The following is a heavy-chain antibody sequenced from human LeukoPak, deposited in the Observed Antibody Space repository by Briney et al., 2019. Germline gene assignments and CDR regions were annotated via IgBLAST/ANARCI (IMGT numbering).Heavy chain of an antibody. D-gene: IGHD2-15*01. Sequence: SETLSLTCTVSGGSISSSSYYWGWIRQPPGKGLEWIGSIYYSGSTYYNPSLKSRVTISVDTSKSQFSPKLSSVTAADTAVYYCARWAWDCSGGSCTSYLDYWGQGTLVTVSS. CDR3: ARWAWDCSGGSCTSYLDY. CDR2: IYYSGST. V-gene: IGHV4-39*01. J-gene: IGHJ4*02. CDR1: GGSISSSSYY.